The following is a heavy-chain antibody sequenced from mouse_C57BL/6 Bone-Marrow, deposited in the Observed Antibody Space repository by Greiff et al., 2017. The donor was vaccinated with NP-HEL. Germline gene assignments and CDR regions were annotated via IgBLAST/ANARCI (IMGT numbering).Heavy chain of an antibody. CDR3: ARRGQLRLQDY. Sequence: VQLQQSGAELARPGASVKLSCKASGYIFTSYGISWVKQRTGQGLEWIGEIYPRSGNTYYNEKFKGKATLTADKSSSTAYMELRSLTSEDSAVYFCARRGQLRLQDYWGQGTTLTVSS. CDR2: IYPRSGNT. D-gene: IGHD3-2*02. J-gene: IGHJ2*01. CDR1: GYIFTSYG. V-gene: IGHV1-81*01.